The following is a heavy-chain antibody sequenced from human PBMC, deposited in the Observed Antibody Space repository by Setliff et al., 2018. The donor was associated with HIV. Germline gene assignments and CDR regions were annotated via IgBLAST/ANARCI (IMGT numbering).Heavy chain of an antibody. CDR1: GFTFSDHW. CDR2: IKHDGSES. J-gene: IGHJ3*02. Sequence: GGSLRLSCAASGFTFSDHWMSWVRQAPGKGLEWVANIKHDGSESYYVDSVKGRFTISRDNSKNTLYLQMNSLRAEDTAVYYCAKDGRYSAYDPVPFDIWGQGIMVTVSS. CDR3: AKDGRYSAYDPVPFDI. D-gene: IGHD5-12*01. V-gene: IGHV3-7*01.